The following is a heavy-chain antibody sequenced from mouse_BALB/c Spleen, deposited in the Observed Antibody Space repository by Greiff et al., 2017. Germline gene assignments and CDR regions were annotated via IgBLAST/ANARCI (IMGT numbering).Heavy chain of an antibody. D-gene: IGHD1-1*01. CDR2: IYPGDGDT. J-gene: IGHJ2*01. V-gene: IGHV1-80*01. Sequence: VMLVESGAELVRPGSSVKISCKASGYAFSSYWMNWVKQRPGQGLEWIGQIYPGDGDTNYNGKFKGKATLTADKSSSTAYMQLSSLTSEEAAVYFCARSVTTVVEGYLDYWGQGTTLTVSS. CDR1: GYAFSSYW. CDR3: ARSVTTVVEGYLDY.